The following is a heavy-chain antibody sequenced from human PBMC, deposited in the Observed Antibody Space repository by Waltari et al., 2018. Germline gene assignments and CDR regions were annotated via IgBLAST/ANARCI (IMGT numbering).Heavy chain of an antibody. D-gene: IGHD2-2*01. CDR1: GGSFSGYY. CDR3: ARGRGYCSSTSCYGLSFNPRYYYYMDV. Sequence: QVQLQQWGAGLLKPSETLSLTCAVYGGSFSGYYWSWIRQPPGQGLEWIGEINHSGSTNYNPSLKSRVTISVDTSKNQFSLKLSSVTAADTAVYYCARGRGYCSSTSCYGLSFNPRYYYYMDVWGKGTTVTISS. CDR2: INHSGST. V-gene: IGHV4-34*01. J-gene: IGHJ6*03.